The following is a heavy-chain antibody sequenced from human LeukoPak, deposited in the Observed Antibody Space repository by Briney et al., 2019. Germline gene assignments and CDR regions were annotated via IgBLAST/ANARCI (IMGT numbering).Heavy chain of an antibody. J-gene: IGHJ4*02. CDR1: GYTFTNNY. CDR3: ARDGTYYYGSGSYYSN. D-gene: IGHD3-10*01. V-gene: IGHV1-46*01. Sequence: ASVTVSCKASGYTFTNNYLHWVRQAPGQGLEWMGMIYPRDGSTSYAQNFQGRVTVTRDTSTTTVHMELRGLRSEDTAVYYCARDGTYYYGSGSYYSNWGQGTLVTVFS. CDR2: IYPRDGST.